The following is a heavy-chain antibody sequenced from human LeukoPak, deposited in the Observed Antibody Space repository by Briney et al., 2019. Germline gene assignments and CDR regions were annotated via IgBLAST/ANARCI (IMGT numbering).Heavy chain of an antibody. J-gene: IGHJ3*02. V-gene: IGHV6-1*01. CDR1: GDSVSSNSAA. Sequence: SQTLSLTCAISGDSVSSNSAAWNWIRQSPSRGLEWLGRTYYRSKWYNNYAVSVKSRITINPDTSKNQFSLQLNSVTPEDTAVYYCARWFTYYYGSGALNDAFDIWGQGTMVTVSS. D-gene: IGHD3-10*01. CDR2: TYYRSKWYN. CDR3: ARWFTYYYGSGALNDAFDI.